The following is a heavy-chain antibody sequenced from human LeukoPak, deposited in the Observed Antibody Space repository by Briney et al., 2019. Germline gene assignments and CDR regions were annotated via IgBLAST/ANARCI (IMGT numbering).Heavy chain of an antibody. D-gene: IGHD6-19*01. CDR3: AKDQRDIDGWYSGLQWGY. Sequence: GGSLRLSCAASGFTFRGYVMHWVRQAPGKGLEWVSCISGSGGRTDFADSVRGRFSISRDNSKNTLYLQLNSLRAEDTAVYYCAKDQRDIDGWYSGLQWGYWGRGSLVTVSS. CDR1: GFTFRGYV. V-gene: IGHV3-23*01. CDR2: ISGSGGRT. J-gene: IGHJ4*02.